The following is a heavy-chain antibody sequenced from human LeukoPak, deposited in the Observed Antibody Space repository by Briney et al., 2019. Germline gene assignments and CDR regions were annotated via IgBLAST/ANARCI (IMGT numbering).Heavy chain of an antibody. V-gene: IGHV4-39*01. Sequence: SGTLSLTCTVSGGSISSSSYYWGWIRQPPGKGLEWIGSIYYSGSTYYNPSLKSRVTISVDTSKNQFSLKLSSVTAADTAVYYCARALGVPAAILIWFDPWGQGTLVTVSS. D-gene: IGHD2-2*02. CDR3: ARALGVPAAILIWFDP. J-gene: IGHJ5*02. CDR2: IYYSGST. CDR1: GGSISSSSYY.